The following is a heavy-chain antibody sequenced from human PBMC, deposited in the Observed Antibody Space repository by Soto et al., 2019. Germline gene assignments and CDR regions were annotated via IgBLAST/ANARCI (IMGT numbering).Heavy chain of an antibody. J-gene: IGHJ5*02. CDR3: ASPGYQPLGWFAP. Sequence: QLQLQESGPGLVKPSETLSLICTVSAVSISSSSYSWGWIRQPPGKGLEWIGNIYYSGSTSSTPSIKSRGTISVDTSTNPFSLSLSSATAADTGVYYCASPGYQPLGWFAPWGRGTRVTVSS. CDR2: IYYSGST. CDR1: AVSISSSSYS. D-gene: IGHD2-2*01. V-gene: IGHV4-39*01.